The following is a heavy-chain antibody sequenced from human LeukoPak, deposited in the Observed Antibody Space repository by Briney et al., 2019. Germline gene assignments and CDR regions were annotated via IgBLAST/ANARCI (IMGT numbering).Heavy chain of an antibody. CDR1: GFTFSSYW. D-gene: IGHD3-9*01. V-gene: IGHV3-23*01. Sequence: GGSLRLSCAASGFTFSSYWMSWVRQAPGKGLEWVSAISGSDSTYYADSVKGRFTISRDNSKNTLYPQMNSLRAEDTAIYYCAKGVRFLDWWILDYWGQGSPVTVSS. J-gene: IGHJ4*02. CDR3: AKGVRFLDWWILDY. CDR2: ISGSDST.